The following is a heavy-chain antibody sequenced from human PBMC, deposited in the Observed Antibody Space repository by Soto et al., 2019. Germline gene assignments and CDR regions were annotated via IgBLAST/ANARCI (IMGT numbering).Heavy chain of an antibody. CDR1: GFTFSSYW. CDR3: ARSEELRFLEWLPPYYYYGMDV. Sequence: LRLSCSASGFTFSSYWMSWVRQAPGTGLEWVANIKQDGSEKYYVDSVKGRFTISRDNAKNSLYLQMNSLRAEDTAVYYCARSEELRFLEWLPPYYYYGMDVWGQGTTVTVSS. CDR2: IKQDGSEK. V-gene: IGHV3-7*03. J-gene: IGHJ6*02. D-gene: IGHD3-3*01.